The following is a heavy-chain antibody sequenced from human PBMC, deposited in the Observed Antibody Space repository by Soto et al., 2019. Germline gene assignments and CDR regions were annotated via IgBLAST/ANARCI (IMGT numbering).Heavy chain of an antibody. Sequence: SETLSLTCTVSGASISSYSRSWIRQPPEKGLEWIGYIYYSGSTNYNPSLKSRVTISVDTSKNQFSLKLNSVTAADTAVYYCARFSFSWGLVHYFVYWGPRSRFSDSS. D-gene: IGHD6-13*01. CDR2: IYYSGST. J-gene: IGHJ4*02. CDR1: GASISSYS. CDR3: ARFSFSWGLVHYFVY. V-gene: IGHV4-59*01.